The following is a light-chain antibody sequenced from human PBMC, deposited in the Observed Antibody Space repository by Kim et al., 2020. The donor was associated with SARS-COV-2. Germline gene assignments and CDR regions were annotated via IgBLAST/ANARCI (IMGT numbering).Light chain of an antibody. CDR2: GKN. CDR1: SLRSYY. V-gene: IGLV3-19*01. Sequence: VALGQTGGITCQGDSLRSYYASWYQQKPGQAPVLVIYGKNNRPSGIPDRFSGSSSGNTASLTITGAQAEDEADYYCNSRDSSGNVVFGGGTQLTVL. CDR3: NSRDSSGNVV. J-gene: IGLJ2*01.